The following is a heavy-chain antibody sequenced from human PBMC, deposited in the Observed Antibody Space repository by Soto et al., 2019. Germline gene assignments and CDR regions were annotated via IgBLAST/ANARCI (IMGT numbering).Heavy chain of an antibody. Sequence: GRSLRLSCAASGFTLRDYAMDWVRQAPGKGLEYVSGISSNGVGTYYANSVQGRFTISRDNSKNTVYLQMGSLRPEDMAVYYCARRARPDFYYMDVWGKGTTVTVSS. V-gene: IGHV3-64*01. CDR3: ARRARPDFYYMDV. D-gene: IGHD6-6*01. J-gene: IGHJ6*03. CDR1: GFTLRDYA. CDR2: ISSNGVGT.